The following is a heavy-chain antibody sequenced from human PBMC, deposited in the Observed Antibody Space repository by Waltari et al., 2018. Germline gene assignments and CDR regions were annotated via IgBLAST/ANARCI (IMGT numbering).Heavy chain of an antibody. D-gene: IGHD6-19*01. J-gene: IGHJ5*01. CDR1: GGPISSSNYY. Sequence: QLQLQESGPGLVKPSETLSLTCTVSGGPISSSNYYWGWIRQPPGKGLEWIGRIYYSGSTYYNPSLKSRVTISVDTSKNQFSLKLSSVTAADTAVYHCASEAVAGNWFDSWGQGTLVTVSS. V-gene: IGHV4-39*01. CDR3: ASEAVAGNWFDS. CDR2: IYYSGST.